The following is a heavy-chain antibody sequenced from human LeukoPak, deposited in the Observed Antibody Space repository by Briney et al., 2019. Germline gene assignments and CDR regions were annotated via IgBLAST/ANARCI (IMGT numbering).Heavy chain of an antibody. CDR1: GGSFSGYY. Sequence: SETLSLTCAVYGGSFSGYYWSWIRQPPGKGLEWIGEINHSGSTNYNPSLKSRVTISVDTSKNQFSLKLSSVTAADTAVYYCARIGCSGGSCYLNYYYGMDVWGKGTTVTASS. CDR2: INHSGST. J-gene: IGHJ6*04. CDR3: ARIGCSGGSCYLNYYYGMDV. V-gene: IGHV4-34*01. D-gene: IGHD2-15*01.